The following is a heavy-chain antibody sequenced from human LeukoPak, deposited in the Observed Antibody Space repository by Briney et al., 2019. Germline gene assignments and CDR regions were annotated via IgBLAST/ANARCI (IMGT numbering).Heavy chain of an antibody. CDR2: IKQDGSEK. CDR1: GFTFSSYW. J-gene: IGHJ4*02. D-gene: IGHD6-6*01. CDR3: AREGAARKFHYFDY. V-gene: IGHV3-7*01. Sequence: AGGSLRLSCAASGFTFSSYWMSWVRQAPGKGLEWVANIKQDGSEKYYVDSVKGRFTISRDNAKNSLYLQMNSLRAEDTAVYYCAREGAARKFHYFDYWGQGTLVTVSS.